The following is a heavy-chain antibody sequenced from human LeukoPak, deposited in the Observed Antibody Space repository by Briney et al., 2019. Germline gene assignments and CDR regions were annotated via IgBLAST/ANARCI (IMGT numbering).Heavy chain of an antibody. J-gene: IGHJ4*02. CDR2: IYSSGSN. CDR3: AREPPSGREPTSGRPLDY. D-gene: IGHD5-12*01. V-gene: IGHV4-4*07. Sequence: SETLSLTCTVSGGSISGYFWSWIRQPAGKGLEWIGRIYSSGSNNYNPSLKRRVTMSLDTSKNHLSLNLSSGTAADTAVYYCAREPPSGREPTSGRPLDYWGQGTLVTVSS. CDR1: GGSISGYF.